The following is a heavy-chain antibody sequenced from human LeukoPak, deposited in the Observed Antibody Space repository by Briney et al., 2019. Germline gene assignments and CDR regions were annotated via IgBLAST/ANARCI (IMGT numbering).Heavy chain of an antibody. CDR3: ARRRDLYSGSYYPFDY. CDR1: GYSFTNYW. Sequence: GESLKISCKGSGYSFTNYWIGWVRQMPGKGLKWMGIIYPGDSDARYSPSFQGQVTISADKSISTAYLQWSSLKASDTAMYYCARRRDLYSGSYYPFDYWGQGTLVTVTS. CDR2: IYPGDSDA. V-gene: IGHV5-51*01. J-gene: IGHJ4*02. D-gene: IGHD1-26*01.